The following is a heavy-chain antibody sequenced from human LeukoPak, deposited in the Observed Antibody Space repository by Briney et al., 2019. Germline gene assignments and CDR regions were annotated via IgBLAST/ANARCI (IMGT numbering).Heavy chain of an antibody. CDR2: IDNDGRGT. J-gene: IGHJ4*02. Sequence: GGSLRLSCAASGFTFSSYWMRWVRHAPGKGLVWVSRIDNDGRGTSYADSVKGRFTISRDNAKNRLYLQMNSPRAEDTAVYYCASLNYGPDYWGQGTLVTVSS. V-gene: IGHV3-74*01. CDR1: GFTFSSYW. CDR3: ASLNYGPDY. D-gene: IGHD3-16*01.